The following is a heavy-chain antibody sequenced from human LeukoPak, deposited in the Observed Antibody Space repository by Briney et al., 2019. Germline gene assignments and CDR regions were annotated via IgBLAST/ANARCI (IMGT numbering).Heavy chain of an antibody. D-gene: IGHD3-3*01. V-gene: IGHV3-30*18. CDR3: AKGGFWSGYPWSMDV. CDR1: GFTFSSYG. CDR2: ISYDGSNK. Sequence: PGGSLRLSCAASGFTFSSYGMHWVRQAPGKGLEWVAVISYDGSNKYYADSVKGRFTISRDNSKNTLYLQMNSLRAEDTAVYYCAKGGFWSGYPWSMDVWGQGTTVTVSS. J-gene: IGHJ6*02.